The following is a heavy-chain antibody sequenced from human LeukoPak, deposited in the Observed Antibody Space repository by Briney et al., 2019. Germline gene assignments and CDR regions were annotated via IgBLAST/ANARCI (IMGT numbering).Heavy chain of an antibody. CDR3: IVFGDSNH. V-gene: IGHV3-53*01. CDR2: IHTSGDT. Sequence: PGGSLRLSCAASGLTVSHNYVSWVRQAPGKGLEWVSAIHTSGDTCYADSVKGRFTISRDTSKNTQYLQINSLRVEDTAVYYCIVFGDSNHWGQGTLVTVSS. D-gene: IGHD4-17*01. CDR1: GLTVSHNY. J-gene: IGHJ5*02.